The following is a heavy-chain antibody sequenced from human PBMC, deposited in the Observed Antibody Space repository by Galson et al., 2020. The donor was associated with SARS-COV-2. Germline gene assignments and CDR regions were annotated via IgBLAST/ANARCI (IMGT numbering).Heavy chain of an antibody. CDR3: ARDPSGWAFFDS. CDR1: GDNVSSDRAS. V-gene: IGHV6-1*01. D-gene: IGHD6-19*01. J-gene: IGHJ4*02. CDR2: TYYRSKWNN. Sequence: SQTLSLTSAISGDNVSSDRASSNWTRQSPSRGLEWLGRTYYRSKWNNDYAVSMRGRLIINPDTSENQFSLQLDSVTPEDTAVYYCARDPSGWAFFDSWGQGTLVTVSS.